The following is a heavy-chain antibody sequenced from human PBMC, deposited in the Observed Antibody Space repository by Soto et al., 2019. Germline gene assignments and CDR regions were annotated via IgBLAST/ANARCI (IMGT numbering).Heavy chain of an antibody. CDR1: GIPFTTYW. J-gene: IGHJ4*02. D-gene: IGHD2-15*01. CDR2: INSDGTSI. V-gene: IGHV3-74*01. CDR3: ASGGRGY. Sequence: SLRLSCAASGIPFTTYWMHWVRQVPGKGLVWVSRINSDGTSIGYADSVRGRFTISRNNASNTVYLQMNSLRAEDTAVYYCASGGRGYWGQGTLVTVSS.